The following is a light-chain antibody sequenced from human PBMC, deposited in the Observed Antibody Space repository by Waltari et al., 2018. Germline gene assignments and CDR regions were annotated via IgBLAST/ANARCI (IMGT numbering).Light chain of an antibody. CDR3: QHYLRLPVT. V-gene: IGKV3-20*01. Sequence: ELVLTQPPATLSLSPGESATISCRTSQSVTRALAWYQQKPGQAPRLLIYGASNRATGIPDRFSGSGSGTDFSLTISSLEPEDFAVYYCQHYLRLPVTFGQGTKVEVK. J-gene: IGKJ1*01. CDR1: QSVTRA. CDR2: GAS.